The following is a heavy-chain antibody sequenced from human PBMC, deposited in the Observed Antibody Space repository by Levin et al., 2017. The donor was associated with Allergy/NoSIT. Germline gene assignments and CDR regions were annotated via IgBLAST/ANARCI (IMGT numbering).Heavy chain of an antibody. Sequence: KVSCKGSGYSFTSYWIGWVRQMPGKGLEWMGIIYPGDSDTRYSPSFQGQVTISADKSISTAYLQWSSLKASDTAMYYCARTPYGDSYYYYMDVWGKGTTVTVSS. CDR3: ARTPYGDSYYYYMDV. D-gene: IGHD4-17*01. CDR1: GYSFTSYW. V-gene: IGHV5-51*01. J-gene: IGHJ6*03. CDR2: IYPGDSDT.